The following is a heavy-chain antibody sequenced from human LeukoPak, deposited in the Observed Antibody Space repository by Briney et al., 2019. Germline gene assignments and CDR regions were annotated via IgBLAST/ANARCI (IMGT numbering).Heavy chain of an antibody. D-gene: IGHD6-25*01. Sequence: GGSLRLSCAASGFTFSSYAMHWVRQAPGKGLEWVALISFDGSNKYYADSVKGRFTISRDNSKNTLYLQMNGLRVEDTAVYYCAREAATSVYFDYWGQGTLVTVPS. J-gene: IGHJ4*02. CDR2: ISFDGSNK. V-gene: IGHV3-30*04. CDR1: GFTFSSYA. CDR3: AREAATSVYFDY.